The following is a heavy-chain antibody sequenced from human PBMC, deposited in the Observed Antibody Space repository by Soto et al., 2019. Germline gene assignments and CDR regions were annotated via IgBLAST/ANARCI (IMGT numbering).Heavy chain of an antibody. CDR1: GFTFSSYS. V-gene: IGHV3-21*01. J-gene: IGHJ4*02. D-gene: IGHD3-3*01. CDR2: ISSSSSYI. CDR3: ARDQYYDFWSGYHY. Sequence: GGSLRLSCAASGFTFSSYSMNWVRQAPGKGLEWVSSISSSSSYIYYADSVKGRFTISRDNAKNSLYLQMNSLRAEDTAVYYCARDQYYDFWSGYHYWGQGTLVTAPQ.